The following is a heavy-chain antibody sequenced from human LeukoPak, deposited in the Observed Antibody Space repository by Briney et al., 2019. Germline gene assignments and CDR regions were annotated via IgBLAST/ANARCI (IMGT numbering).Heavy chain of an antibody. D-gene: IGHD3-9*01. CDR1: GFTFSSYA. Sequence: GRSLRLSCAASGFTFSSYAMHWVRQAPGKGLEWVAVISYDGGNKYYADSVKGRFTISRDNSKNTLYLQMNSLRAEDTAVYYCARDLSGIFDYWGQGTLVTVSS. J-gene: IGHJ4*02. V-gene: IGHV3-30-3*01. CDR2: ISYDGGNK. CDR3: ARDLSGIFDY.